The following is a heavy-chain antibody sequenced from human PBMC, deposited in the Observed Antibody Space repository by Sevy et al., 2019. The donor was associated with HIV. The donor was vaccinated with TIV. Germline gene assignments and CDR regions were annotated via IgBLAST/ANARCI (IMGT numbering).Heavy chain of an antibody. J-gene: IGHJ3*02. CDR1: GVSISSGAYS. V-gene: IGHV4-30-2*01. Sequence: SETLSLTCAVSGVSISSGAYSWNWIRQPPWKGLEWIGYIYHTGNTYYNPSLKSRITISLDRSKNQFSLRLSSVTAADTAVYFCARDGGTMTTPGSFDIWGQGTMVTVSS. CDR2: IYHTGNT. CDR3: ARDGGTMTTPGSFDI. D-gene: IGHD4-17*01.